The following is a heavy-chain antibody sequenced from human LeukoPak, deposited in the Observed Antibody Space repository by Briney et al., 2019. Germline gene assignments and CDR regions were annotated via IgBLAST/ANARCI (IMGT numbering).Heavy chain of an antibody. CDR2: TSTSGSTT. CDR1: AFTLKSFA. CDR3: ASGYYYDRRVYDEGYFDF. D-gene: IGHD3-22*01. Sequence: GGSLRLSCAASAFTLKSFAMSWVPQAQGKGLEGVSATSTSGSTTYYSDSVKGGFTIPRGNSMNTLYLQRTSLRAEGRAVYDCASGYYYDRRVYDEGYFDFWGQGTLVTVSS. V-gene: IGHV3-23*01. J-gene: IGHJ4*02.